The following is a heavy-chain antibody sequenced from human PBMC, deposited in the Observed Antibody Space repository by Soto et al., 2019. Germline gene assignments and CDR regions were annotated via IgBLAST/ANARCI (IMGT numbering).Heavy chain of an antibody. CDR3: ARDPDGINDHDY. Sequence: GGSLRLSCAASGFTFSSYGMNWVRRGPGKGLEWVTHIGITSGAVSYGDSVRGRFTISRDNAKNSLYLQMNSLRVEDTAIYYCARDPDGINDHDYWGQGTLVTVSS. CDR2: IGITSGAV. J-gene: IGHJ4*02. V-gene: IGHV3-48*04. CDR1: GFTFSSYG. D-gene: IGHD1-20*01.